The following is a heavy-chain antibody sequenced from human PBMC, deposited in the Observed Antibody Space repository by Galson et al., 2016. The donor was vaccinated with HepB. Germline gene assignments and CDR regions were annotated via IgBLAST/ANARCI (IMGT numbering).Heavy chain of an antibody. J-gene: IGHJ4*02. V-gene: IGHV1-69*13. Sequence: SVKVSCKASGGTFRSYAINWVRQAPGQGLEWMGGIIPIFGTANYAQKFQGRVTITADESTSTAYMELSSLRSEDTAVYYCARDREVSYYGSPLGYWGQGTLVTVSS. CDR2: IIPIFGTA. D-gene: IGHD3-10*01. CDR3: ARDREVSYYGSPLGY. CDR1: GGTFRSYA.